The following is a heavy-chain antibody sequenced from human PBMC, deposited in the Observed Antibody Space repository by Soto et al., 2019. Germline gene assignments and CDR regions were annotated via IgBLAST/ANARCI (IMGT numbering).Heavy chain of an antibody. J-gene: IGHJ5*02. V-gene: IGHV4-59*01. Sequence: SANLSVTCAVSGGSTFRSYRTWIRQPPGKGLEWIGNVYYSGSTNYNPSLKSRITISVDTSKNQFSLNLSSVTAADTAVYYGAPVPAASSCFDPRGPAPLVTVFS. CDR1: GGSTFRSY. D-gene: IGHD2-2*01. CDR2: VYYSGST. CDR3: APVPAASSCFDP.